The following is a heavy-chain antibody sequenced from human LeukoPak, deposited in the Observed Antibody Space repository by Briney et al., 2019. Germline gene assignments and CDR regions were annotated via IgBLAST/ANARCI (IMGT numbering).Heavy chain of an antibody. CDR1: GSTFTNYA. Sequence: PGGSLRLSCAASGSTFTNYAMNWVRQAPGKGLEWVSGISASGRGTYYADSVKGRFTISRDNSKNTLSLQMKSLRAGDTAVYYCAKGGSYYYDNSAYFAYWGQGTLVTVSS. V-gene: IGHV3-23*01. CDR2: ISASGRGT. CDR3: AKGGSYYYDNSAYFAY. J-gene: IGHJ4*02. D-gene: IGHD3-22*01.